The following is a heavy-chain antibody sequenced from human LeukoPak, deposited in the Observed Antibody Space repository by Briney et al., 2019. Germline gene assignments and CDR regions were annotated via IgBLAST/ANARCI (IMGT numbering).Heavy chain of an antibody. D-gene: IGHD3-10*01. CDR1: GFTFSSYS. V-gene: IGHV3-21*01. J-gene: IGHJ6*04. Sequence: GGSLRLSCAASGFTFSSYSMNWVRQAPGKGLEWVSSISSSSSYIYYADSVRGRFTISRDNAKNSLYLQMNSLRAEDTAVYYCARDRSGSDYGMDVWGKGTTVTVSS. CDR3: ARDRSGSDYGMDV. CDR2: ISSSSSYI.